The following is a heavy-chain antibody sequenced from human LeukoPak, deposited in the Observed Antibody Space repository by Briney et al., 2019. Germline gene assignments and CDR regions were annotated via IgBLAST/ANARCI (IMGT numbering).Heavy chain of an antibody. J-gene: IGHJ4*02. CDR2: IYPGDSDT. Sequence: GESLKISCQGSGYSFSTYWITWVRQMPGKGLEWMGIIYPGDSDTRYSPSFQGQVTISADKSINTAYLQWSSLQASDTAMYYCARTADISTGFGSDYWGQGTLVTVSS. D-gene: IGHD3-9*01. CDR1: GYSFSTYW. CDR3: ARTADISTGFGSDY. V-gene: IGHV5-51*01.